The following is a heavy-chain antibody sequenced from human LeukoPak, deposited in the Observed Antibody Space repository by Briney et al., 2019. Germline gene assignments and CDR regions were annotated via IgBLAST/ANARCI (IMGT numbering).Heavy chain of an antibody. CDR1: GFSFSNYG. CDR3: AKARALGGATTGVDY. Sequence: GGSLRLSCAASGFSFSNYGMYWVRQAPGKGLEWVASISDDGRSYYYADSVKGRFTVSRDNSKTTVYLQVNSLRTDDTALYYCAKARALGGATTGVDYWGQGTLVTVSS. J-gene: IGHJ4*02. V-gene: IGHV3-30*18. CDR2: ISDDGRSY. D-gene: IGHD1-26*01.